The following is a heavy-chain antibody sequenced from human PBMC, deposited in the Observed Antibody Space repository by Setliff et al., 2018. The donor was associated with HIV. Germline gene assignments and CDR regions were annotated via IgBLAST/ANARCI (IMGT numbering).Heavy chain of an antibody. V-gene: IGHV1-3*01. CDR3: ANSVTDASYWYFIH. J-gene: IGHJ2*01. CDR2: INSGTGNT. D-gene: IGHD4-17*01. CDR1: GFIFTNYG. Sequence: ASVKVSCKASGFIFTNYGIHWVRQAPGHSLEWMGFINSGTGNTIYSQKFQGRVTFSRDTSASTAYMELSSLRSEDTAVYYCANSVTDASYWYFIHWGRGSLVTVS.